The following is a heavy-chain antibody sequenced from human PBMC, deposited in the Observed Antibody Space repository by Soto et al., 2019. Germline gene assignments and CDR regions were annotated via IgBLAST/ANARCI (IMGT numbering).Heavy chain of an antibody. V-gene: IGHV2-26*01. CDR2: IDSSGEK. CDR1: GLSITDSEMG. J-gene: IGHJ5*02. CDR3: ARRHLAVAVSPSFAP. D-gene: IGHD6-19*01. Sequence: QVTLKESGPVLVKPTETLTLRCTVSGLSITDSEMGVSWIRQPPGQPLEWLAHIDSSGEKSYRTFLKSRLGISTDTSKRQILLTMTTLDPADTATYYCARRHLAVAVSPSFAPWGQGIPVTVSS.